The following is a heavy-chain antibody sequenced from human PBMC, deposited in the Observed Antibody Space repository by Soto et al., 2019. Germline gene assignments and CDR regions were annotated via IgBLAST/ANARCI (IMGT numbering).Heavy chain of an antibody. CDR3: ARETTPCDGGSCYTDFDY. V-gene: IGHV3-30-3*01. CDR2: ISYDGSNK. CDR1: GFTFSSYA. D-gene: IGHD2-15*01. J-gene: IGHJ4*02. Sequence: GGSLRLSCAASGFTFSSYAMHWVRQAPGKGLEWVAVISYDGSNKYYADSVKGRFTISRDNSKNTLYLQMNSLRAEDTAVYYCARETTPCDGGSCYTDFDYWGQGTLVTISS.